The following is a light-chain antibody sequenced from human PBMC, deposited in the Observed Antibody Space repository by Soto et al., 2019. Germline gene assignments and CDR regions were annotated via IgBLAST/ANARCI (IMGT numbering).Light chain of an antibody. J-gene: IGLJ2*01. CDR3: SSYTSSSTVV. CDR1: SSDVGGYNH. V-gene: IGLV2-14*01. Sequence: QSALTQPASVSGSPGQSITISCTGTSSDVGGYNHVSWYQQHPGKVPKLMIRYVSNRPSGVSNRFSGSKSGNTASLTISGLQTEDEADYYCSSYTSSSTVVFGGGTKLTVL. CDR2: YVS.